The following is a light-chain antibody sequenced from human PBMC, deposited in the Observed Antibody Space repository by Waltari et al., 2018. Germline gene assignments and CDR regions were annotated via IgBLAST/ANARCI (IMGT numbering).Light chain of an antibody. CDR3: SSYAGSKNYVV. J-gene: IGLJ2*01. Sequence: QSALTQPPSAPGSSGHSVTLSSTGTSRDLGGYNPSSWYQQHPGKAPKLMIYEVSKRPSGVPDRFSGSKSGNTASLTVSGLQAEDEADYYCSSYAGSKNYVVIGGGTKLTVL. V-gene: IGLV2-8*01. CDR1: SRDLGGYNP. CDR2: EVS.